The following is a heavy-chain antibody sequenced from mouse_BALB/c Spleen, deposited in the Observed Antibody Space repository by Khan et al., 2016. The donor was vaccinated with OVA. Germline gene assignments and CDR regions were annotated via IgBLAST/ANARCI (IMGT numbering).Heavy chain of an antibody. V-gene: IGHV5-6*01. CDR1: GFTFSTYG. J-gene: IGHJ3*01. CDR2: VSTGGGYT. Sequence: VQLKESGGDLVKPGGSLKLSCAASGFTFSTYGMSWVRQTPDKRLEWVATVSTGGGYTYYPDSVKGRFTISRDNAKNTLYLQMSGLKSEDTAMFYCTRLAYYYDSEGFAYWGQGTLGTVSA. CDR3: TRLAYYYDSEGFAY. D-gene: IGHD1-1*01.